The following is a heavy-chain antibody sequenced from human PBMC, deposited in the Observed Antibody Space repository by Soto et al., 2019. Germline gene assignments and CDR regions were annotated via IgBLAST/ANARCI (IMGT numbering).Heavy chain of an antibody. J-gene: IGHJ6*02. CDR2: TYPSGST. CDR3: ARVPDV. D-gene: IGHD2-2*01. Sequence: PSETLSLTCTVSGGSISSYYWSWIRQPPGQGLEWIGYTYPSGSTNYNPSLKSRVTISVDRSKNQFSLKLNSVTAADTAVYYCARVPDVWGQLTSVTGSS. CDR1: GGSISSYY. V-gene: IGHV4-4*09.